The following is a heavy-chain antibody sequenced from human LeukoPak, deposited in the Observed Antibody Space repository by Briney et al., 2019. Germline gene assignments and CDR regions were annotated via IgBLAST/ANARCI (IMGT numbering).Heavy chain of an antibody. CDR1: GFTFSSYG. CDR3: ARGTPSSSGWLYYGMDV. CDR2: IRLDGTNK. J-gene: IGHJ6*02. V-gene: IGHV3-30*02. D-gene: IGHD6-19*01. Sequence: GGSLRLSCAASGFTFSSYGMHWVRQAPGKGLEWVAFIRLDGTNKYYADSVKGRFTISRDNSKNTLYLQMNSLRAEDTAVYYCARGTPSSSGWLYYGMDVWGQGTTVTVSS.